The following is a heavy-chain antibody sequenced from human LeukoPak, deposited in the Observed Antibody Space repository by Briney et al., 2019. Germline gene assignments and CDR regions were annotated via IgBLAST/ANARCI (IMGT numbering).Heavy chain of an antibody. CDR2: ISYSGST. J-gene: IGHJ4*02. Sequence: PSETLSLTCTVSGVSINSYYWSWIRQPPGKGLEWIAYISYSGSTNYNPSLKSRVTISVDTSKNQFSLKLSSVTAADTAVYYCARSHPWQLPDYWGQGTLVTVSS. CDR1: GVSINSYY. D-gene: IGHD2-15*01. CDR3: ARSHPWQLPDY. V-gene: IGHV4-59*08.